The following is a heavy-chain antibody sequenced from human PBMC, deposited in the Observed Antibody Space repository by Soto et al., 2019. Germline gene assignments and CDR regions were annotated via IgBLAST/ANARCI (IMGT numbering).Heavy chain of an antibody. CDR2: IDTKTGGT. Sequence: ASVKVSCKASGYSFTDYYMHWVRQAPGQGLEWMGWIDTKTGGTNYAQNFQGRVTMTGDTSINTAYMELNRLRSDDTAVYYCARVGPTGWFDPWGQGTLVTVSS. CDR3: ARVGPTGWFDP. CDR1: GYSFTDYY. V-gene: IGHV1-2*02. J-gene: IGHJ5*02.